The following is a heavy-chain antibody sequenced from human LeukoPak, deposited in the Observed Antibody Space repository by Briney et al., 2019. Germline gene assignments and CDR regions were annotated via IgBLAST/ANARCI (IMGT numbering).Heavy chain of an antibody. J-gene: IGHJ6*02. CDR3: ARGPERTGVGTRYYYDMDV. Sequence: GGSLRPSCTASGFTFNNYAMSWVRQAPGRGLEWVSSLSASGGGTYFADSVKGRFTISRDNSKNTLYLQMNSLRAEDTAVYYCARGPERTGVGTRYYYDMDVWGQGTTVTVSS. D-gene: IGHD2-8*01. CDR1: GFTFNNYA. CDR2: LSASGGGT. V-gene: IGHV3-23*01.